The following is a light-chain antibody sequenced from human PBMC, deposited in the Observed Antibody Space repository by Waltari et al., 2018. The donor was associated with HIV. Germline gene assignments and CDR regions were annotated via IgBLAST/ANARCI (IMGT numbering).Light chain of an antibody. V-gene: IGKV3-15*01. CDR2: GAS. CDR3: QQYYNWPYT. Sequence: EIVMTQSPATLSVSPGERATLSCRASQSVSSNLAWYQQKPGQAPRLLIYGASTRATGIPARFSGSGAGTEFTLTLSSLQSEDFAVYFGQQYYNWPYTFGQGTKLEIK. J-gene: IGKJ2*01. CDR1: QSVSSN.